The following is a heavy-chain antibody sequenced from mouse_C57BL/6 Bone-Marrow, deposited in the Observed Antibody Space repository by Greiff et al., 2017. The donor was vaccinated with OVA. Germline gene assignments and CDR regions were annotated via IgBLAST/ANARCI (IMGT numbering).Heavy chain of an antibody. Sequence: QVQLQQPGAELVKPGASVKLSCKASGYTFTSYWMHWVKQRPGQGLEWIGMIHPNSGSTNYNEKFKSKATLPVDKASSTAYMQLSSLTSEDSAVYYCARDNYGPYFDDWGRGTALTVSS. V-gene: IGHV1-64*01. J-gene: IGHJ2*01. CDR1: GYTFTSYW. CDR2: IHPNSGST. CDR3: ARDNYGPYFDD. D-gene: IGHD1-1*01.